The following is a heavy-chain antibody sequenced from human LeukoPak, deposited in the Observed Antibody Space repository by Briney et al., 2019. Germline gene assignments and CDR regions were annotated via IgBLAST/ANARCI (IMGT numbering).Heavy chain of an antibody. D-gene: IGHD7-27*01. CDR1: AFTFSDYS. CDR3: AREDDSWGPNNLDL. V-gene: IGHV3-48*02. Sequence: GGSLRLSSAASAFTFSDYSMNWVRQAPGKGLEWISYIDTSSSTMYYADSVMGRFTISRDNAKESLYLQMNSLRDEDTAVYYCAREDDSWGPNNLDLWGQGTMDTVSS. CDR2: IDTSSSTM. J-gene: IGHJ3*01.